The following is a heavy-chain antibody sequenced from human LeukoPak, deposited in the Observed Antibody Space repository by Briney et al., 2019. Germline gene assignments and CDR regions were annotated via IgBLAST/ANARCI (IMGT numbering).Heavy chain of an antibody. Sequence: GGSLRLSCAASGFTFSSYAMSWVRQAPGKGPEWVSAISGSGGSTYYADSVKGRFTISRDNSKNTLYLQMNSLRAEDTAVYYCAKDRRNRITMIVVVERLDYWGQGTLVTVSS. J-gene: IGHJ4*02. CDR3: AKDRRNRITMIVVVERLDY. D-gene: IGHD3-22*01. V-gene: IGHV3-23*01. CDR1: GFTFSSYA. CDR2: ISGSGGST.